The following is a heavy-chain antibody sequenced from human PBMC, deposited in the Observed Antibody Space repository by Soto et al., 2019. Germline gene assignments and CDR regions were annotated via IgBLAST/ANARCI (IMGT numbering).Heavy chain of an antibody. D-gene: IGHD3-22*01. V-gene: IGHV4-4*02. CDR3: ARSPRRVDGKWFLDY. CDR1: GDSFTSSNW. CDR2: ILHTGHT. Sequence: QVQLQESGPGLVKPSGTLSLTCAVSGDSFTSSNWWTWVRQPPGKGLEWIGDILHTGHTDYSPSLKSRVTSSVDTYNRQFCLSLTSVTAADTAVYYCARSPRRVDGKWFLDYWGQGTLVTVSS. J-gene: IGHJ4*02.